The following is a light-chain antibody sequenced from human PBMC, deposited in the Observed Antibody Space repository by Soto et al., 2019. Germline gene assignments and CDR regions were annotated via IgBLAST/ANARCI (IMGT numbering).Light chain of an antibody. CDR1: QYVSSF. CDR3: QQRYNWPPK. Sequence: ESVLTQSPATLSLSPVEIATLSCSASQYVSSFLAWYQQKAGQAPRLLIYDASHRATGIPARFSGSGSGTDFTLTINSLEPEDFALYYCQQRYNWPPKFGQGTKVDIK. J-gene: IGKJ1*01. V-gene: IGKV3-11*01. CDR2: DAS.